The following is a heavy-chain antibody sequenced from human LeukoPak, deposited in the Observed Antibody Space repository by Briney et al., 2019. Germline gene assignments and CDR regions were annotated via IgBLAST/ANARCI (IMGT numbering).Heavy chain of an antibody. D-gene: IGHD3-9*01. Sequence: GGSLRLSCAASGFTFSSYAMSWVRQAPGKGLEWVSAISGSGGSTYYADSVKGRFTISRDNSKNTLYLQMNSLRAEDTAVYYCAKDRELRYFDWLPMFDYWGQGTLVTVSS. CDR2: ISGSGGST. V-gene: IGHV3-23*01. J-gene: IGHJ4*02. CDR1: GFTFSSYA. CDR3: AKDRELRYFDWLPMFDY.